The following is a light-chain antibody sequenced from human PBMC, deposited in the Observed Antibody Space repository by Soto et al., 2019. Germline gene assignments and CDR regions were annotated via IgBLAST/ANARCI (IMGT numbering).Light chain of an antibody. CDR1: QSLLHSNGYNY. V-gene: IGKV2-28*01. Sequence: DIVMTQSPLSLPVTPGEPASISCRSSQSLLHSNGYNYLDWYLQKPGQSPQLLIYLGSNRSSGVPVRFSGSGSGTDFTLKISRVEAEDVGVYYCMQALQTLWTFGQGTKVDIK. CDR3: MQALQTLWT. CDR2: LGS. J-gene: IGKJ1*01.